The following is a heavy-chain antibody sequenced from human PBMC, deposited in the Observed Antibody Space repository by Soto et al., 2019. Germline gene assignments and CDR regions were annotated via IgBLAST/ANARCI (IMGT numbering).Heavy chain of an antibody. V-gene: IGHV1-69*02. D-gene: IGHD1-26*01. J-gene: IGHJ4*02. CDR3: ALGEEGYFDL. CDR1: GGTFSTYT. Sequence: VQVVQSGAEVRKPGSSVKVSCKASGGTFSTYTFTWVRQAPGQGLEWMGRIIPILGMSNYAQKFQGRVAITADKSTSTAYMELSSLKSEDTAVYYCALGEEGYFDLWGQGMLVTVSS. CDR2: IIPILGMS.